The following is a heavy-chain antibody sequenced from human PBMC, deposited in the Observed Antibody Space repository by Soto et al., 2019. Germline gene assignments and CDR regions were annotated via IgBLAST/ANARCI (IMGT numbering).Heavy chain of an antibody. CDR1: GYTFTSYG. CDR2: ISAYNGNT. J-gene: IGHJ5*02. D-gene: IGHD3-3*01. Sequence: GASVKVSCTASGYTFTSYGISWVRQAPGQGLEWMGWISAYNGNTNYAQKLQGRVTMTTDTSTSTAYMELRSLRSDDTAVYYCARDHTELVRFLEWFTQSNNWFDPWGQGTLVTVSS. CDR3: ARDHTELVRFLEWFTQSNNWFDP. V-gene: IGHV1-18*01.